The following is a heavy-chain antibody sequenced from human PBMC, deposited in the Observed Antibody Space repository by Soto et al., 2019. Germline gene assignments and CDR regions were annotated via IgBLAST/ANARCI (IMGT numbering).Heavy chain of an antibody. Sequence: ASVKVSCKASGYTFTSYGISWVRQAPGQGLEWMGWISAYNGNTNYAQKLQGRVTMTTDTSTSTAYMELRSLRSDDTAVYYCARDEGYCSGGSCYPFDYWGQGTLVTVSS. J-gene: IGHJ4*02. CDR2: ISAYNGNT. V-gene: IGHV1-18*01. CDR1: GYTFTSYG. CDR3: ARDEGYCSGGSCYPFDY. D-gene: IGHD2-15*01.